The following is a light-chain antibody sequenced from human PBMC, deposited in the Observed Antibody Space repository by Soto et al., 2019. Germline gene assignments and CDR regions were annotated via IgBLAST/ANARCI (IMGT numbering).Light chain of an antibody. CDR3: QQYGSSSGIT. CDR2: GAS. Sequence: EIVLTQSPGTLSLSPGERATLSCRASQSVGSSYLVWYQQKPGQAPRLLIYGASSRATGIPDRFSGSGSGTDFTLTISRLEPEDFAVYYCQQYGSSSGITFGQGTRLEIK. V-gene: IGKV3-20*01. CDR1: QSVGSSY. J-gene: IGKJ5*01.